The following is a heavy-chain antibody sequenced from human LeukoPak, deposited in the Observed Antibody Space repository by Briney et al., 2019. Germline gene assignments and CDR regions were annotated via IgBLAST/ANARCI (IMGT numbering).Heavy chain of an antibody. CDR3: ASEYFYDTSGYYLDY. Sequence: GGSLRLSCAASGFTFNSFSMHWVRQAPGKGLEWVAVISYDGSIKYYADSVMGRFTISRDNSKNTLFLQMHSLRTEDTAVYYCASEYFYDTSGYYLDYWGQGTLVTVSS. J-gene: IGHJ4*02. CDR1: GFTFNSFS. CDR2: ISYDGSIK. V-gene: IGHV3-30*04. D-gene: IGHD3-22*01.